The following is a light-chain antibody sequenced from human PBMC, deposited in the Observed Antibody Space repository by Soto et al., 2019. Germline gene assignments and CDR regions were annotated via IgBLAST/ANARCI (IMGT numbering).Light chain of an antibody. V-gene: IGKV3-20*01. J-gene: IGKJ2*01. CDR1: QSVSSSY. CDR3: QQYGSSPPYT. CDR2: GAS. Sequence: EIVLTQSPGTLSLSPGERATLSCRASQSVSSSYLAWYQQTPGQAPSLLISGASSRAPGIPDRFSGSGSGTDFTITISRLEPEDFAVYYCQQYGSSPPYTFGQGTKLEIK.